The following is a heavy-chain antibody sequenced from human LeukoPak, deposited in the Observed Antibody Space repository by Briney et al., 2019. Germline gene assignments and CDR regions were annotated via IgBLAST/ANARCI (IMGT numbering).Heavy chain of an antibody. Sequence: SETLSLTCAVYGGSFSGYYWSWIRQPPGKGLEWIGEINHSGSTNYNPSLKSRVTISVDTSKNQFSLKLSSVTAADTAVYYCARGEGYCSSTSCYASLVLDYWGQGTLVTVSS. D-gene: IGHD2-2*01. J-gene: IGHJ4*02. CDR2: INHSGST. CDR3: ARGEGYCSSTSCYASLVLDY. V-gene: IGHV4-34*01. CDR1: GGSFSGYY.